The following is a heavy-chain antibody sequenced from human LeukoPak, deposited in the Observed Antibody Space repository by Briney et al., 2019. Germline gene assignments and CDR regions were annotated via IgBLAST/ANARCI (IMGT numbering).Heavy chain of an antibody. V-gene: IGHV3-74*01. CDR2: INHDGSST. CDR1: GFTFSTFW. CDR3: ARDSSGWYSFDY. D-gene: IGHD6-19*01. J-gene: IGHJ4*02. Sequence: GGSLRLSCATSGFTFSTFWMHWVRQAPGKGLVWVSRINHDGSSTNYADSVKGRFTISRDNSKNTLYLQMNSLRAEDTAVYYCARDSSGWYSFDYWGQGTLVTVSS.